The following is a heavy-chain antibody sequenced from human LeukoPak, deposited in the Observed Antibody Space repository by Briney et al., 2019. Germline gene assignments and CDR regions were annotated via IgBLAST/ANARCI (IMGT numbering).Heavy chain of an antibody. CDR3: ARGSRRVAGTSAFDI. J-gene: IGHJ3*02. CDR1: GLTFSSYA. CDR2: ISYDGSNK. V-gene: IGHV3-30-3*01. D-gene: IGHD6-19*01. Sequence: PGGSLRLSCAASGLTFSSYAMHWVRQAPGKGLEWVAVISYDGSNKYYADSVKGRFTISRDNSKNTLYLQMNSLRAEDTAVYYCARGSRRVAGTSAFDIWGQGTMVTVSS.